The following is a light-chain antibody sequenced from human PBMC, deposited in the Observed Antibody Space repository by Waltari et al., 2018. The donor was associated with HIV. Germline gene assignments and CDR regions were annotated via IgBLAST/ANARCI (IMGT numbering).Light chain of an antibody. V-gene: IGKV3-20*01. CDR3: QHFDTSLPKYT. Sequence: EFVLTQSPGTLSLSPGERATISCRASQRVSSSYLAWYQQRPGQAPRLLIYGASSRAAGIPDRFTGSGSGTDFTLTISRLEPEDFAVYYCQHFDTSLPKYTFGQGTKLEIK. CDR1: QRVSSSY. CDR2: GAS. J-gene: IGKJ2*01.